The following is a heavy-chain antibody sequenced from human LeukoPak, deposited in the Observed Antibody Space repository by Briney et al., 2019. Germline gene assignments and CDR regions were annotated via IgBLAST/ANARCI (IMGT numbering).Heavy chain of an antibody. CDR2: IIPILGIA. J-gene: IGHJ4*02. D-gene: IGHD3-22*01. Sequence: SVKVSCKASGGTFSSYAISWVRQAPGQGLEWMGRIIPILGIANYAQKFQGRVTITADKSTSTAYMELSSLRSEDTAVYYCARGTQYYYDSSGSDFDYWGQGTLVTVSS. CDR3: ARGTQYYYDSSGSDFDY. V-gene: IGHV1-69*04. CDR1: GGTFSSYA.